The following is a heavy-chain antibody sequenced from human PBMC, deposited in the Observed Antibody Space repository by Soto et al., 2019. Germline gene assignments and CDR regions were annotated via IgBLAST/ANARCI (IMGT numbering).Heavy chain of an antibody. CDR3: ARVSGSYYSGMDV. J-gene: IGHJ6*02. CDR2: IYHSGST. CDR1: GGSISSSNW. Sequence: QVQLQESGPGLVKPSGTLSLTCAVSGGSISSSNWWSWVRQPPGKGLEWIGEIYHSGSTNYNPSLRTRATITVDTSKHQFSLRLTSVTAAVTAVYYWARVSGSYYSGMDVWGQGTTVTVSS. D-gene: IGHD1-26*01. V-gene: IGHV4-4*02.